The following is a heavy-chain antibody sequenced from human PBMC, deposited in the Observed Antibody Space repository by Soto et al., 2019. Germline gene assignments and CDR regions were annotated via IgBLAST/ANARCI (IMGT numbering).Heavy chain of an antibody. CDR3: AREGGDYDSSGYGVYYYLGVDV. D-gene: IGHD3-22*01. Sequence: SATLFPTCAVPCHPRDTYSWRCFRHPGRQGLEWIGRTYTRGSTNYNSPFKSRVTTSVDTSNNHFYLKLSSVTAADTAVYYCAREGGDYDSSGYGVYYYLGVDVWGQGTTVT. CDR2: TYTRGST. V-gene: IGHV4-4*07. CDR1: CHPRDTYS. J-gene: IGHJ6*02.